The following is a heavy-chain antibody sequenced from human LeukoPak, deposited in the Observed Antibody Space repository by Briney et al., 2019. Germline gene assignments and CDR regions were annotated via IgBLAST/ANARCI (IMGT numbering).Heavy chain of an antibody. J-gene: IGHJ6*03. CDR2: IYTSGIT. V-gene: IGHV4-61*02. CDR3: ARHKDYYYSYMDV. Sequence: SQTLSLTCTVSGGSISSGSYYWSWIRQPAGKGLEWIGRIYTSGITNYNPSLTSRVTISVDTSKNQFSLKLSSVTAADTAVYYCARHKDYYYSYMDVWGKGTTVTISS. CDR1: GGSISSGSYY.